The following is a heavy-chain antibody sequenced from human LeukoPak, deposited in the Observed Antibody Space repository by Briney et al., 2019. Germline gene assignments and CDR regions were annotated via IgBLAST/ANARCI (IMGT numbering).Heavy chain of an antibody. CDR3: AREGTHYDFWSGYSELDYYYYYYMDV. CDR2: ISAYNGNT. V-gene: IGHV1-18*01. Sequence: ASVKVSCKASGYTFTSYGISWVRQAPGQGLEWMGWISAYNGNTNYAQKLQGRVTMTTDTSTSTAYMELRSLRSDDTAVYYCAREGTHYDFWSGYSELDYYYYYYMDVWGKGTTVTVSS. J-gene: IGHJ6*03. CDR1: GYTFTSYG. D-gene: IGHD3-3*01.